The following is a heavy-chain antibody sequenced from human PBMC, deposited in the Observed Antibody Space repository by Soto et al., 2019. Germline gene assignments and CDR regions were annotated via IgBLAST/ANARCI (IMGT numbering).Heavy chain of an antibody. Sequence: SETLSLTCAVSGYSISSGYYWGWIRQPPGKGLEWIGSIYHSGSTYYNPSLKSRVTISVDTSKNQFSLKLSSVTAADTAVYYCAKSQTYYYDSSGYLETYFDYWGQGTLVTVSS. CDR3: AKSQTYYYDSSGYLETYFDY. J-gene: IGHJ4*02. D-gene: IGHD3-22*01. CDR2: IYHSGST. V-gene: IGHV4-38-2*01. CDR1: GYSISSGYY.